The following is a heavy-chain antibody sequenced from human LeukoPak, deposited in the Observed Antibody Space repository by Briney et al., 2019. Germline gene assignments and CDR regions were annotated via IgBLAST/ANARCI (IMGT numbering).Heavy chain of an antibody. CDR1: GFTFSRIA. V-gene: IGHV3-23*01. CDR2: IRSNGETV. Sequence: GGSLRLSCAASGFTFSRIAMSWVRQAPGKGLEWFSAIRSNGETVYNADSVKGRFTVSRDNSRQTLFLQMSSLRVEDTATYYCAKGQELDDGVFDSWGQGTLVTVSS. D-gene: IGHD1-1*01. J-gene: IGHJ4*02. CDR3: AKGQELDDGVFDS.